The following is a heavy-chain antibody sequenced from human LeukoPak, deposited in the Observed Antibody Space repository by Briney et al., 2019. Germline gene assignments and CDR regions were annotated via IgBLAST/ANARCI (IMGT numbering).Heavy chain of an antibody. D-gene: IGHD6-13*01. V-gene: IGHV3-13*01. J-gene: IGHJ4*02. Sequence: PGGSLRLSCAASGFTFSSYDMHWVRQATGKGLEWVSAIGTAGDTYYPGSVKGRFTISRENAKNTLYLQMNSLRAEDTAVYYCARERGYSSYFDYWGQGTLVTVSS. CDR2: IGTAGDT. CDR3: ARERGYSSYFDY. CDR1: GFTFSSYD.